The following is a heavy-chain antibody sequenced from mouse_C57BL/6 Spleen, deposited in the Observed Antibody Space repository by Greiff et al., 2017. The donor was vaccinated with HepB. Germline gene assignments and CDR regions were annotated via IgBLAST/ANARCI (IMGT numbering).Heavy chain of an antibody. J-gene: IGHJ3*01. CDR3: ASYYYGSSYVTWFAY. V-gene: IGHV3-6*01. Sequence: EVKLQESGPGLVKPSQSLSLTCSVTGYSITSGYYWNWIRQFPGNKLEWMGYISYDGSNNYNPSLKNRISITRDTSKNQFFLKLNSVTTEDTATYYCASYYYGSSYVTWFAYWGQGTLVTVSA. CDR1: GYSITSGYY. D-gene: IGHD1-1*01. CDR2: ISYDGSN.